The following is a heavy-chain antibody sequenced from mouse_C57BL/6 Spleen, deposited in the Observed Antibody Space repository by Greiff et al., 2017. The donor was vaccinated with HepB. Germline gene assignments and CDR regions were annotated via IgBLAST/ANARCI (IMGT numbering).Heavy chain of an antibody. CDR3: ARGDYYGSSWGFAY. CDR1: GFTFSDYG. Sequence: VQLKESGGGLVKPGGSLKLSCAASGFTFSDYGMHWVRQAPEKGLEWVAYISSGSSTIYYADTVKGRFTISRDNAKNTLFLQMTSLRSEDTAMYYCARGDYYGSSWGFAYWGQGTLVTVSA. D-gene: IGHD1-1*01. V-gene: IGHV5-17*01. CDR2: ISSGSSTI. J-gene: IGHJ3*01.